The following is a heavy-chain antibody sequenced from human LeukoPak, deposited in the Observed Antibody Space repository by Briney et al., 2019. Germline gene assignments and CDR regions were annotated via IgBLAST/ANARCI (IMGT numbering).Heavy chain of an antibody. V-gene: IGHV3-13*01. CDR3: ARGYSSGWYPGFADY. D-gene: IGHD6-19*01. CDR2: IGTAGDT. CDR1: GFTFSSYD. J-gene: IGHJ4*02. Sequence: PGGSLRLSCAASGFTFSSYDMHWVRQATGKGLEWVSAIGTAGDTYYPGSVKGRFTISRENAKSSLYLQMNSLRAEDTAVYYCARGYSSGWYPGFADYWGQGTLVTVSS.